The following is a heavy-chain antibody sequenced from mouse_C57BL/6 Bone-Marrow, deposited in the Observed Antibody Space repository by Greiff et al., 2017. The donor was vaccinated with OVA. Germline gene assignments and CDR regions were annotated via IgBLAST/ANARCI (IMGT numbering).Heavy chain of an antibody. CDR2: IDPSDSDT. CDR1: GYTFTSYW. CDR3: ARSLAY. J-gene: IGHJ3*01. V-gene: IGHV1-50*01. Sequence: QVQLQQPGAELVKPGASVKLSCKASGYTFTSYWMQWVKQRPGQGLEWIGEIDPSDSDTNYNQKFKGKATLTVDTSSSTAYMQLSSLTSEDSAVYYCARSLAYWGQGTLVTVSA.